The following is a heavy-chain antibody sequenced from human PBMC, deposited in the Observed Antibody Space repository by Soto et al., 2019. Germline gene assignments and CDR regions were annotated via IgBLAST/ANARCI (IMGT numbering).Heavy chain of an antibody. J-gene: IGHJ4*02. Sequence: GESLKISCNGSGYSFAVYWITWVRQKPGKGLEWMGRIDPSDSQTYYSPSFRGHVTISATKSIATVFLQWSSLRASDTAMYYCARQIYDSDTGPNFQYYFDSWGQGTPVTVSS. CDR3: ARQIYDSDTGPNFQYYFDS. CDR1: GYSFAVYW. V-gene: IGHV5-10-1*01. D-gene: IGHD3-22*01. CDR2: IDPSDSQT.